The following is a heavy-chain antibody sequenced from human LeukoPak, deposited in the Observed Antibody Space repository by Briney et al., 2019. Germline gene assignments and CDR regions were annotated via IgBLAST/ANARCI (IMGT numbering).Heavy chain of an antibody. CDR3: ARGESFYYYMDV. V-gene: IGHV4-38-2*01. Sequence: SETLSLTCAVSGYSISSGYYWGWIRQPPGKGLEWIGSIYHSGSTYYNPSLKSRVTISVDTSKNQFALKLSSVTAADTAVYYCARGESFYYYMDVWGKGTTVTVSS. CDR1: GYSISSGYY. J-gene: IGHJ6*03. CDR2: IYHSGST. D-gene: IGHD2/OR15-2a*01.